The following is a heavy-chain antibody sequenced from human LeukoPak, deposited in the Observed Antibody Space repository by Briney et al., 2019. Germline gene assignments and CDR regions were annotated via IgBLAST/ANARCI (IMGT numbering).Heavy chain of an antibody. CDR2: INHSGST. D-gene: IGHD6-19*01. CDR1: GVTFSGYY. Sequence: PSETLSLTCAVYGVTFSGYYWSWLRQPPGKGLEWIWEINHSGSTNYNPSLKRRVTISVDTSKTQFSLNLSSVTAADTAVYYCARAVAGFDYWGQGTPVTVSS. CDR3: ARAVAGFDY. J-gene: IGHJ4*02. V-gene: IGHV4-34*01.